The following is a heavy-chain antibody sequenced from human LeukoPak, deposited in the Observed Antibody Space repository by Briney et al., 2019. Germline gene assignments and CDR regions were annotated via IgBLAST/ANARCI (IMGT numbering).Heavy chain of an antibody. D-gene: IGHD3-10*01. J-gene: IGHJ4*02. CDR2: IYYSGST. CDR1: GGSIRSYY. V-gene: IGHV4-59*08. Sequence: SETLSLTCTVSGGSIRSYYWSWIRQPPGKGLEWIGYIYYSGSTNYNPSLKSRVTTSVDTSKNQFSLKLSSVTAADTAVYYCARQNSVSLWFGELGYWGQGTLVTVSS. CDR3: ARQNSVSLWFGELGY.